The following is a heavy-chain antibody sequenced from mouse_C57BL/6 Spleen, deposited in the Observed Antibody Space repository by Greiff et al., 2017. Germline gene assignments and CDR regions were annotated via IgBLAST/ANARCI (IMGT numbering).Heavy chain of an antibody. CDR2: IYPRSGNT. V-gene: IGHV1-81*01. CDR1: GYTFTSYG. Sequence: QVQLQQSGAELARPGASVKLSCKASGYTFTSYGISWVKQRTGQGLEWIGEIYPRSGNTYYNEKFKGKATLTADKSSSTAYMELSSLTSEDSAVYCCDRRDYYGSSYDYWGQGTTLTVSS. J-gene: IGHJ2*01. D-gene: IGHD1-1*01. CDR3: DRRDYYGSSYDY.